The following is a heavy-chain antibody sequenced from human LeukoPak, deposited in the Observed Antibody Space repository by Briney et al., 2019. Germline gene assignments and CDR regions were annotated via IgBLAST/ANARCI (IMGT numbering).Heavy chain of an antibody. V-gene: IGHV3-30*07. CDR1: GFTFSSYA. CDR3: AREGRRGVAYCGGDCYSHFDY. D-gene: IGHD2-21*02. J-gene: IGHJ4*02. Sequence: GGSLRLSCAASGFTFSSYAMHWVRQAPGKGLEWVAVISYDGSNKYYADSVKGRFTISRDNSKNTLYLQMNSLRAEDTAVYYCAREGRRGVAYCGGDCYSHFDYWGQGTLVTVSS. CDR2: ISYDGSNK.